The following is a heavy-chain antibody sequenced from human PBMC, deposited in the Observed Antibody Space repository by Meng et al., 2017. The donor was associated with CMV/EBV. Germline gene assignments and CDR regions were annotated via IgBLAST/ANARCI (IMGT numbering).Heavy chain of an antibody. D-gene: IGHD3-9*01. Sequence: ASVKVSCKASGYTFTSYDINWVRQATGQGLEWMGWMNPNSGNTGYAQKFQGRVTMTRNTSISTAYMELSSLRSEDTAVYYYNLDILTGYEAYGMDVWGQGTTVTVSS. CDR1: GYTFTSYD. CDR3: NLDILTGYEAYGMDV. CDR2: MNPNSGNT. V-gene: IGHV1-8*01. J-gene: IGHJ6*02.